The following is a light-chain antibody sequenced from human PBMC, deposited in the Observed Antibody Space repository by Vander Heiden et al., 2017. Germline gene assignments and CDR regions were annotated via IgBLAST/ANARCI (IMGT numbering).Light chain of an antibody. V-gene: IGLV1-40*01. Sequence: QPLLRQPRSSPWSPGQWVTISCTGSSSNIGAGYDVHWYQQLPGTAPKLLIYGNSNRPSGVPDRFSGSKSGNSASLAITGLQAEDEADYYCQSYDSSLSGWVFGGGTKLTVL. J-gene: IGLJ3*02. CDR1: SSNIGAGYD. CDR2: GNS. CDR3: QSYDSSLSGWV.